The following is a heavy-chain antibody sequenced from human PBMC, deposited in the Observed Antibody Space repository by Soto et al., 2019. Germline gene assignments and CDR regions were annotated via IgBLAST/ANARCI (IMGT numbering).Heavy chain of an antibody. V-gene: IGHV2-5*02. CDR3: AHIPNYYQYDWFDP. Sequence: QITLKESGPTLVKPTQTLTLTCTFSGFSLTTRGVGVGWIRQPPGKALECLALIYWDDDKRYSPSLQSRLSITKDTSKNQVVLTMTNFDPVDTATYYCAHIPNYYQYDWFDPWGQGTLVSVSS. CDR1: GFSLTTRGVG. D-gene: IGHD3-16*01. CDR2: IYWDDDK. J-gene: IGHJ5*02.